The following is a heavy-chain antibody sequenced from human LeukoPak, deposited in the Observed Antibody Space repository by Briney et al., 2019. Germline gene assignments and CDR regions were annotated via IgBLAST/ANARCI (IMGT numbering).Heavy chain of an antibody. V-gene: IGHV3-43D*03. CDR1: GFTFDDYA. CDR2: ISWDGGST. J-gene: IGHJ4*02. D-gene: IGHD6-19*01. CDR3: AKGGVIAVAGTDDFDY. Sequence: QPGGSLRLSCAASGFTFDDYAMHWVRQAPGKGLEWVSLISWDGGSTYYADSVKGRFTISRDNSKNSLYLQMNSLRAEDTALYYCAKGGVIAVAGTDDFDYWGQGTLVTVSS.